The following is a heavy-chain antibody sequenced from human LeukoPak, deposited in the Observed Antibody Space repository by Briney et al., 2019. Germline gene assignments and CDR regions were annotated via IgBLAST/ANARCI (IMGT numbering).Heavy chain of an antibody. Sequence: GGSLTLSCAASGFTLSSYAMSWVRQAPGKGLEWVSAISGSGGSTYYADSVKGRFTISRDNSKNTLYLQMNSLRAEDTAVYYCAKDRGVGTIKSDYWGQGTLVTVSS. V-gene: IGHV3-23*01. CDR2: ISGSGGST. CDR3: AKDRGVGTIKSDY. J-gene: IGHJ4*02. D-gene: IGHD5-12*01. CDR1: GFTLSSYA.